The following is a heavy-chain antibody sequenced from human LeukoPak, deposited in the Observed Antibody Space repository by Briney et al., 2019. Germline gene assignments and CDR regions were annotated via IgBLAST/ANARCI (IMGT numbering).Heavy chain of an antibody. CDR2: ISGSGGNT. CDR1: GFTFSSYA. CDR3: AKDPGRSIYSISYFDY. J-gene: IGHJ4*02. D-gene: IGHD3-3*02. V-gene: IGHV3-23*01. Sequence: PGGSLRLSCAASGFTFSSYAMSWVRQAPGKGLEWVSAISGSGGNTYYADSVKGRFTISRDNSKNTLYLQMNSLRAEDTAVYYCAKDPGRSIYSISYFDYWGQGTLVTVSS.